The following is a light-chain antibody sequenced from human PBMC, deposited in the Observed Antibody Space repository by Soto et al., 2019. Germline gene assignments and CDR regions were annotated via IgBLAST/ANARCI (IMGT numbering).Light chain of an antibody. J-gene: IGKJ1*01. CDR3: QQYNSYPRT. V-gene: IGKV1-5*01. Sequence: DNQMTQSPSTLSSSVGDRVTITCRASQSISSWLAWYQQKPGKAPNLLIYDASNLESGVPSRFSGSGSGTEFTLTISSLQPDDFATYYCQQYNSYPRTFGQGTKVDI. CDR2: DAS. CDR1: QSISSW.